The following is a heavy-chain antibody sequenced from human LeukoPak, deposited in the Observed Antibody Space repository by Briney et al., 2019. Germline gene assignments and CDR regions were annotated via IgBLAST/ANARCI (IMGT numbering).Heavy chain of an antibody. CDR1: GYTFTSYA. CDR3: ARAMGATSAAFDI. CDR2: INAGNGNT. V-gene: IGHV1-3*01. J-gene: IGHJ3*02. Sequence: ASVKVSCKASGYTFTSYAMHWVRQAPGQRLEWMGWINAGNGNTKYSQKFQGRVTITADKSTSTAYMELSSLRSEDTAVYYCARAMGATSAAFDIWGQGTMVTVSS. D-gene: IGHD1-26*01.